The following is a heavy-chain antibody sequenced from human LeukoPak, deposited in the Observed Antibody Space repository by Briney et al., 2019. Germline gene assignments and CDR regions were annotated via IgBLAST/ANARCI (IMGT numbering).Heavy chain of an antibody. CDR1: GFTFSSYA. V-gene: IGHV3-23*01. CDR2: ISGSGGST. Sequence: GGSLRLSCAASGFTFSSYAMSLVRQAPGKGLEWASAISGSGGSTYYADSVKGRFTISRDNSKNTLYLQMNSLRAEDTAVYYCAKDMVRGVIVIARDYYYYYMDVWGKGTAVTVSS. CDR3: AKDMVRGVIVIARDYYYYYMDV. J-gene: IGHJ6*03. D-gene: IGHD3-10*01.